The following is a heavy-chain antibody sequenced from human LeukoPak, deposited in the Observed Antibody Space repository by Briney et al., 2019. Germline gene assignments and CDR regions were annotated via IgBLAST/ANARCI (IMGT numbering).Heavy chain of an antibody. CDR1: GFTVSSNY. J-gene: IGHJ4*02. CDR2: IYSGGST. V-gene: IGHV3-53*01. D-gene: IGHD3-10*01. CDR3: ARSIYYASGSYFDY. Sequence: GGSLRLSCAASGFTVSSNYMSWARQAPGKGLEWISVIYSGGSTKYADSVKGRFTLSRDNSKNTLYLQMNTLRAEDTAVYYCARSIYYASGSYFDYWGQGTLVTVSS.